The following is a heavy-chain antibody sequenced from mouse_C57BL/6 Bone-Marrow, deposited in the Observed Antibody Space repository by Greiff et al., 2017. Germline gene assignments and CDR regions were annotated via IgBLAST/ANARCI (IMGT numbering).Heavy chain of an antibody. CDR3: ARYGGGFAY. V-gene: IGHV7-3*01. Sequence: EVMLVESGGGLVQPGGSLSLSCAASGFTFTDYYMSWVRQPPGKALEWLGFLRNKANGYTTEYSASVKGRFTISRDNSQSILYLQMNALRAEDSATYYCARYGGGFAYWGQGTLVTVSA. J-gene: IGHJ3*01. CDR1: GFTFTDYY. CDR2: LRNKANGYTT.